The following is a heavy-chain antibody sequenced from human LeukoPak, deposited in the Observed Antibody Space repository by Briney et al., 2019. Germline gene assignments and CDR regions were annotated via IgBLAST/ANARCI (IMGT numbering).Heavy chain of an antibody. CDR3: TRMAWRSRPFDY. J-gene: IGHJ4*02. Sequence: GGSLRLSCAASGFIFSSYGMHWVRQAPGKGLEWVAAISYDESDKYYADSVRGRFTISRDNSKNTLYLQMNSLRAEDTAVYYCTRMAWRSRPFDYWGQGTLVIVSS. D-gene: IGHD2-2*01. CDR2: ISYDESDK. V-gene: IGHV3-30*03. CDR1: GFIFSSYG.